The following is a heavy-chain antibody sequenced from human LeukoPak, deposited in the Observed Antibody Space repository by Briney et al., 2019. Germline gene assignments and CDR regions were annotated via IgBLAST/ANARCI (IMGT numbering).Heavy chain of an antibody. V-gene: IGHV3-74*01. J-gene: IGHJ6*02. CDR1: GFTFSSHW. CDR3: VRGDGGTRPDV. CDR2: ISRDVSTT. D-gene: IGHD2-15*01. Sequence: HPGGSLRLSCTPSGFTFSSHWIHWVRRAPGKGLVWVSRISRDVSTTTYADSVRGRFTISRDNAKNTVYLQMNSLRDEDTAVYYCVRGDGGTRPDVWGQGTTVTVSS.